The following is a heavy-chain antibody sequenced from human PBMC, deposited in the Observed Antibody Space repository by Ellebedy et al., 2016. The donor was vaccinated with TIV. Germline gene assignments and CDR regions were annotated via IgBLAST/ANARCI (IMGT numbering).Heavy chain of an antibody. J-gene: IGHJ4*02. CDR1: GGSISSYY. V-gene: IGHV4-34*01. CDR2: INHSGST. CDR3: ARDGGYYPGY. Sequence: MPSETLSLTCTVSGGSISSYYWSWIRQPPGKGLEWIGEINHSGSTNYNPSLKSRVTISVDTSKNQFSLKLSSVTAADTAVYYCARDGGYYPGYWGQGTLVTVSS. D-gene: IGHD3-22*01.